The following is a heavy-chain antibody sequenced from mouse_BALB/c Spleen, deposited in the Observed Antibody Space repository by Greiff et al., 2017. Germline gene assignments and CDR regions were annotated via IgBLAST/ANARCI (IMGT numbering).Heavy chain of an antibody. D-gene: IGHD1-1*01. V-gene: IGHV3-6*02. CDR1: GYSITSGYY. CDR2: ISYDGSN. J-gene: IGHJ4*01. Sequence: VQLKESGPGLVKPSQSLSLTCSVTGYSITSGYYWNWIRQFPGNKLEWMGYISYDGSNNYNPSLKNRISITRDTSKNQFFLKLNSVTTEDTATYYCASRSTAYYAMDYWGQGTSVTVSS. CDR3: ASRSTAYYAMDY.